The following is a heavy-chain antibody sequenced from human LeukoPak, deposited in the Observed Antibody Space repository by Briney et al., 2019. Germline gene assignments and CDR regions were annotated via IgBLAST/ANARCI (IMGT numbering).Heavy chain of an antibody. V-gene: IGHV3-30-3*01. J-gene: IGHJ4*02. Sequence: QAGGSLRLSCAASGFTFSSYAMHWVRQAPGKGLEWVAVISYDGSNKYYADSVKGRFTIPRDNSKNTLYLQMNSLRAEDTAVYYCARSGVLRFLEWLLSDLIEVNRFDYWGQGTLVTVSS. CDR3: ARSGVLRFLEWLLSDLIEVNRFDY. CDR1: GFTFSSYA. D-gene: IGHD3-3*01. CDR2: ISYDGSNK.